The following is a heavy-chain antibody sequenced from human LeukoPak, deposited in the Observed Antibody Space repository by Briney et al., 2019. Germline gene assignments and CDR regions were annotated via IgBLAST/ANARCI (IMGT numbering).Heavy chain of an antibody. Sequence: GGSLRLSCAASGFTFSSYGMHWVRQAPGKGLEWVAFIRYDGSNKYYADSVKGRFTISGDNSKNTLYLQMNSLRAEDTAVYYCAKRYYGSGRHSFDYWGQGTLVTVSS. CDR2: IRYDGSNK. J-gene: IGHJ4*02. CDR1: GFTFSSYG. CDR3: AKRYYGSGRHSFDY. D-gene: IGHD3-10*01. V-gene: IGHV3-30*02.